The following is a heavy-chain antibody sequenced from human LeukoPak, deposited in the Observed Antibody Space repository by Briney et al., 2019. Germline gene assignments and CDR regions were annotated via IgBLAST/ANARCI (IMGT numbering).Heavy chain of an antibody. D-gene: IGHD5-12*01. CDR1: GLTVSSNY. Sequence: PGGSLRLSCAVSGLTVSSNYMSWVRQAPGKGLEWVSVIYSGGTTYYADSVKGRFTISRDNSRKTLYLQMNSLRAEDTAVYYCARAVDIVATTPFDIRGQGTMVTVTS. CDR2: IYSGGTT. V-gene: IGHV3-66*01. J-gene: IGHJ3*02. CDR3: ARAVDIVATTPFDI.